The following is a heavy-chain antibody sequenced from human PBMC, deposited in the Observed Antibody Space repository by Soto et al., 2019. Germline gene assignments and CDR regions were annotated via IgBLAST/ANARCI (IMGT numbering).Heavy chain of an antibody. CDR3: ARIRVIVGATSYYYYGMDV. V-gene: IGHV2-70*01. CDR1: GFSLSTSGMC. J-gene: IGHJ6*02. Sequence: SGPTLVNPTQTLTLTCTFSGFSLSTSGMCVSWIRQPPGKALEWLALIDWDDDKYYSTSLKTRLTISKDTSKNQVVLTMTNMDPVDTATYYCARIRVIVGATSYYYYGMDVWGQGTTVTVSS. D-gene: IGHD1-26*01. CDR2: IDWDDDK.